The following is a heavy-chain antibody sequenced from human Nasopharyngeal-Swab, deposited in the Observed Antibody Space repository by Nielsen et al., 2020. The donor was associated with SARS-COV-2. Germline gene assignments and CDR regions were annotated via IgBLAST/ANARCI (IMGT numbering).Heavy chain of an antibody. CDR1: GFTFSSYW. D-gene: IGHD3-9*01. CDR3: ARSRGARLRYFDWLGRDAFDI. CDR2: IKHDGSEK. J-gene: IGHJ3*02. V-gene: IGHV3-7*03. Sequence: GESLKISCAASGFTFSSYWMSWVRQAPGKGLEWVANIKHDGSEKYYVDSVKGRFTISRDNAKNSLYLQMNSLRAEDTAVYYCARSRGARLRYFDWLGRDAFDIWGQGTMVTVSS.